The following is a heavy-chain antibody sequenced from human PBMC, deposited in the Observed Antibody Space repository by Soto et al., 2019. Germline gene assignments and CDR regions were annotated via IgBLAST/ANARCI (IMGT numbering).Heavy chain of an antibody. V-gene: IGHV4-30-2*01. CDR1: GGSFSSGGYS. D-gene: IGHD6-13*01. CDR2: IYHSGST. Sequence: QLQLQESGSGLVKPSQTLSLTCAVSGGSFSSGGYSWSWIRQPPGKGLEWIGYIYHSGSTYYNPSLKSRVAKSVDSSKNLFSLSLSSVTAADTAVYYCAVSGAAAGEGFFDYWGQGTLVTVSS. J-gene: IGHJ4*02. CDR3: AVSGAAAGEGFFDY.